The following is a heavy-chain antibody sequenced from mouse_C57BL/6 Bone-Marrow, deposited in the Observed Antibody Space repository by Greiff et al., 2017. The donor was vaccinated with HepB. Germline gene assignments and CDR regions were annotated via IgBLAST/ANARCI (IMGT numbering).Heavy chain of an antibody. D-gene: IGHD1-1*01. Sequence: QVQLKQSGAELARPGASVKLSCKASGYTFTSYGISWVKQRTGQGLEWIGEIYPRSGNTYYNEKFKGKATLTADKSSSTAYMELRSLTSKDSAVYFCARSGSSPCYWGQGTTLTVSS. CDR3: ARSGSSPCY. CDR2: IYPRSGNT. J-gene: IGHJ2*01. CDR1: GYTFTSYG. V-gene: IGHV1-81*01.